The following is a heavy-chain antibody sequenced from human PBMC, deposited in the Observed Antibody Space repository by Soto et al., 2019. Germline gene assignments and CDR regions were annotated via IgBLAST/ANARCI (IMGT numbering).Heavy chain of an antibody. J-gene: IGHJ4*02. Sequence: GESLKISCKGSGYSFTSYWIGWVRQMPGKGLEWMGIIYPGDSDTRYSPSFQGQVTISADKSISTAYLQWSSLKASDTAMYYCARHASPGWELPYYFDYWGQGTLVTVSS. V-gene: IGHV5-51*01. CDR2: IYPGDSDT. CDR3: ARHASPGWELPYYFDY. CDR1: GYSFTSYW. D-gene: IGHD1-26*01.